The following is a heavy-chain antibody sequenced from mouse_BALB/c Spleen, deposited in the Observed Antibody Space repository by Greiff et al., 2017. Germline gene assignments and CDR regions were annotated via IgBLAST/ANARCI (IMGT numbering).Heavy chain of an antibody. CDR2: INPSNGGT. CDR1: GYTFTSYY. V-gene: IGHV1S81*02. CDR3: TRGYYGYDGRPWFAY. J-gene: IGHJ3*01. D-gene: IGHD2-2*01. Sequence: VQLQQPGAELVKPGASVKLSCKASGYTFTSYYMYWVKQRPGQGLEWIGGINPSNGGTNFNEKFKSKATLTVDKSSSTAYMQLSSLTSEDSAVYYCTRGYYGYDGRPWFAYWGQGTLVTVSA.